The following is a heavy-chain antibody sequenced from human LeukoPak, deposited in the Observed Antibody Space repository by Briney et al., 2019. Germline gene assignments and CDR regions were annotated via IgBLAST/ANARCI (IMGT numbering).Heavy chain of an antibody. V-gene: IGHV3-74*01. CDR3: TRQRTGDFDY. CDR1: GFTFSTYW. J-gene: IGHJ4*02. CDR2: INSDGTST. D-gene: IGHD3-10*01. Sequence: GGSLRLSCAASGFTFSTYWMDWVRQAPGKGLVWVSRINSDGTSTNYADSVKGRFTISRDNARNMLYLQMNSLRADDTAVYYCTRQRTGDFDYWGQGILVTVSS.